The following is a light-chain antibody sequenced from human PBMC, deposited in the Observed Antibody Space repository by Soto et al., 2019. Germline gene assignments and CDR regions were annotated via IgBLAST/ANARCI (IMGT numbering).Light chain of an antibody. CDR1: QGISSY. CDR2: AAS. CDR3: QQLNSYPLT. V-gene: IGKV1-9*01. Sequence: IQLTRSPSSLSASVGDRVTITCRASQGISSYLTWYQQKPGKAPKLLIYAASTLQSGVPSRFSGSGSGTDFTLTISSLQPEDFATYHCQQLNSYPLTFGGGTKVDIK. J-gene: IGKJ4*01.